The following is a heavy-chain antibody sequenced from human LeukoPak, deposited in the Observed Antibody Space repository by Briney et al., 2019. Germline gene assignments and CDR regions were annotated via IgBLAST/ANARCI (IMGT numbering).Heavy chain of an antibody. CDR2: INHSGST. Sequence: PSETLSLTCAVYGGSFSGYYWSWIRQPPGKGLEWIGEINHSGSTNYNPSLKSRVTISVDTSKNQFSLKLSSVTAADTAVYYCARAGCSGGSCYSWDSYYYYMDVWGKGTTVTVSS. CDR3: ARAGCSGGSCYSWDSYYYYMDV. V-gene: IGHV4-34*01. CDR1: GGSFSGYY. D-gene: IGHD2-15*01. J-gene: IGHJ6*03.